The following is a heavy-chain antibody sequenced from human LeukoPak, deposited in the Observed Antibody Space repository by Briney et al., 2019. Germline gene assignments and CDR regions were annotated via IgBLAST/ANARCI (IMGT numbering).Heavy chain of an antibody. Sequence: ASVKVSCKASGYTFTSCYMHWVRQAPGQGLEWMGVINPSGGSTSYAQKFQGRVTMTRDTSTSTVYMELSSLRSEDTAVYYCATGKTYCSSTSCYRIFDYWGQGTLVTVSS. CDR1: GYTFTSCY. J-gene: IGHJ4*02. D-gene: IGHD2-2*02. V-gene: IGHV1-46*01. CDR3: ATGKTYCSSTSCYRIFDY. CDR2: INPSGGST.